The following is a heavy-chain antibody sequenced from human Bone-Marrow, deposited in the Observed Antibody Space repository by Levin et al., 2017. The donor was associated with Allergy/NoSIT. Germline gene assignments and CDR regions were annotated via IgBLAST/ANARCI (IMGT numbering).Heavy chain of an antibody. CDR3: ARALVATLYGMEI. CDR1: GDSVSSNGAT. CDR2: TYFRSRWSH. Sequence: SETLSLTCAISGDSVSSNGATWTWIRQSPSRGLEWLGRTYFRSRWSHDYPSSVQGRVTINADTSQNQFTLELNAATPEDTGVYYCARALVATLYGMEIWGQGTTVTVSS. J-gene: IGHJ6*02. V-gene: IGHV6-1*01. D-gene: IGHD5-12*01.